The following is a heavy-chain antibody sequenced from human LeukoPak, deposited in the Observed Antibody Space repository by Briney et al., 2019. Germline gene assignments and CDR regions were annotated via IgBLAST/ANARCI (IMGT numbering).Heavy chain of an antibody. D-gene: IGHD5-12*01. CDR1: GGSISSYY. J-gene: IGHJ5*02. V-gene: IGHV4-4*07. CDR2: IYTSGST. CDR3: VRGGYVNNWFDP. Sequence: SETLSLTCTVSGGSISSYYWSWIRQPAGKGLEWIGRIYTSGSTYYNPSLKSRVTISVDTSKNQFSLKLSSVTAADTAVYYCVRGGYVNNWFDPWGQGTLVTVSS.